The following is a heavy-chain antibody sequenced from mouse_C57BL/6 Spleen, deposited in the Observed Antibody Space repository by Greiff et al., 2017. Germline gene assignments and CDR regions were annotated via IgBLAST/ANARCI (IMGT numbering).Heavy chain of an antibody. CDR1: GFTFSDYG. Sequence: EVHLVESGGGLVKPGGSLKLSCAASGFTFSDYGMHWVRQAPEKGLEWVAYISSGSSTIYYAATVKGPCTISRDNAKNTLFLQMSSLRSEDTAMYYCARREYYAMDYWGQGTSVTVSS. V-gene: IGHV5-17*01. CDR2: ISSGSSTI. CDR3: ARREYYAMDY. J-gene: IGHJ4*01. D-gene: IGHD5-2*01.